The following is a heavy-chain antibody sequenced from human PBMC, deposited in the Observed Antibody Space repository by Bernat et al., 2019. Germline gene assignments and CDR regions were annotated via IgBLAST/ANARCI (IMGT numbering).Heavy chain of an antibody. Sequence: EVQLVESGGGLVQPGGSLRLSCAASGFTFSSYWMSWVRQAPGKGLEWVANINQDGSEKYYVDSVKGRFTISRDNAKNSLYLQMNSLRAEDTAVYYCARSDLGYCSGGSCYWFDPWGQGTLVTVSS. D-gene: IGHD2-15*01. CDR2: INQDGSEK. CDR3: ARSDLGYCSGGSCYWFDP. CDR1: GFTFSSYW. V-gene: IGHV3-7*01. J-gene: IGHJ5*02.